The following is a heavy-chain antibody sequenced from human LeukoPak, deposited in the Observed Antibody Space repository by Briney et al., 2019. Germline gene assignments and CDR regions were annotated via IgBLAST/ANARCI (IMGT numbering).Heavy chain of an antibody. CDR3: AKGRAVGGPIPVDY. CDR1: GFTFSSFA. J-gene: IGHJ4*02. CDR2: IGGSGGSP. D-gene: IGHD6-19*01. V-gene: IGHV3-23*01. Sequence: PGGSLRLSCAASGFTFSSFAMSWVRQAPGKGLEWVSAIGGSGGSPYYADSVKGRFTISRDNSKNTLYLQVNSLRAEDTAVYYCAKGRAVGGPIPVDYWGQGTLVTVSS.